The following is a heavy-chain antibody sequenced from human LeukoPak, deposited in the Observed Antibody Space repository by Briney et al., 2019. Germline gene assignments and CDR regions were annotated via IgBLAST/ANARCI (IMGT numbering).Heavy chain of an antibody. CDR2: ISSSSSYI. J-gene: IGHJ4*02. Sequence: GGSLRLSCAASGFTFSSYSMNWVRQAPGKGLEGVSSISSSSSYIYYADSVKGRFTISRDNAKNSLYLQMNSLRAEDTAVYYCARDWHHSSGCLDYGGQGTLVTVS. D-gene: IGHD6-19*01. CDR1: GFTFSSYS. CDR3: ARDWHHSSGCLDY. V-gene: IGHV3-21*01.